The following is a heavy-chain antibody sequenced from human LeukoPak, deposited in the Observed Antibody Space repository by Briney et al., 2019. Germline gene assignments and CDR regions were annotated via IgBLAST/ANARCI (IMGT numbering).Heavy chain of an antibody. CDR3: AKTVVWFGEFFDY. D-gene: IGHD3-10*01. J-gene: IGHJ4*02. Sequence: PGGSLRLSCAASGFTFSNYAMSWVRQAPGKGLEWVSVISVSSDNTYYADSVKGRFTISRDNSKNTLYLQMNSLRAEDTAVYYCAKTVVWFGEFFDYWGQGTLVTVSS. CDR1: GFTFSNYA. V-gene: IGHV3-23*01. CDR2: ISVSSDNT.